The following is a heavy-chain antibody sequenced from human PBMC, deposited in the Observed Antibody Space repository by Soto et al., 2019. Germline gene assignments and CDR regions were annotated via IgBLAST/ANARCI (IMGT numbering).Heavy chain of an antibody. CDR3: ARAPGIAAVYGPENWYFDL. CDR2: IGTAGDT. D-gene: IGHD6-13*01. V-gene: IGHV3-13*01. J-gene: IGHJ2*01. CDR1: GFTFSSYD. Sequence: PGGSLRLSCAASGFTFSSYDMHWVRQATGKGLEWVSAIGTAGDTYYPGSVKGRFTISRENAKNSLYLQMNSLRAGDTAVYYCARAPGIAAVYGPENWYFDLWGRGTLVTV.